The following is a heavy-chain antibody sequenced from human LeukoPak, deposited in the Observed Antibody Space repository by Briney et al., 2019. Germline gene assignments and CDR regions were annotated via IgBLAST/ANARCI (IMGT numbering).Heavy chain of an antibody. D-gene: IGHD3-10*01. J-gene: IGHJ4*02. CDR1: GGSFSGYY. V-gene: IGHV4-34*01. CDR2: INHSGST. Sequence: PSETLSLTCAVYGGSFSGYYWSWIRQPPGKGLEWLGEINHSGSTNYNPSLKSRVTISVDTSKNQFSLKLSSVTAADTAVYYCARETDYGSGSYHFDYWGQGTLVTVSS. CDR3: ARETDYGSGSYHFDY.